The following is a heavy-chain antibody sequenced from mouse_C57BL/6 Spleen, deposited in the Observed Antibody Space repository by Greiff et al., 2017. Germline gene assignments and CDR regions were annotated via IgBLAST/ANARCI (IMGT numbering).Heavy chain of an antibody. CDR2: ILPGSGST. V-gene: IGHV1-9*01. Sequence: QVQLQQSGAELMKPGASVKLSCKATGYTFTGYWIEWVKQRPGHGLEWIGEILPGSGSTNYTEKFKGKATFTADTSSNTAYMQLSSLTTEDSAIYYCARPGRGGYWGQGTTLTVSS. J-gene: IGHJ2*01. CDR3: ARPGRGGY. CDR1: GYTFTGYW.